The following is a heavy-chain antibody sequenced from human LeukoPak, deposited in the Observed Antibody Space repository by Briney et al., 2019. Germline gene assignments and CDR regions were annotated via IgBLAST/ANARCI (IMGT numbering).Heavy chain of an antibody. CDR2: ISSSSSYI. D-gene: IGHD3-9*01. J-gene: IGHJ4*02. CDR1: GFTFSSYS. CDR3: AKGRTLRYFDWLLLDY. V-gene: IGHV3-21*01. Sequence: SGGSLRLSCAASGFTFSSYSMNWVRQAPGKGLEWVSSISSSSSYIYYADSVKGRFTISRDNAKNSLYLQMNSLRAEDTAVYYCAKGRTLRYFDWLLLDYRGQGTLVTVSS.